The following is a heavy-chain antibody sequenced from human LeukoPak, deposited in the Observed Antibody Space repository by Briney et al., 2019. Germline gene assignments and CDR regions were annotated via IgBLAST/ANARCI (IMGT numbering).Heavy chain of an antibody. CDR2: ITPIFGTA. CDR1: GGTFSSYA. J-gene: IGHJ4*02. D-gene: IGHD3-9*01. Sequence: ATVTLSCTASGGTFSSYAISWVPHAPGQGLECRGGITPIFGTANYAQKFQGRVTITADKSTSTGYMELSSLRSEETAVDYCARVDIVPGYDFFDWWGQGTLVTVSA. CDR3: ARVDIVPGYDFFDW. V-gene: IGHV1-69*06.